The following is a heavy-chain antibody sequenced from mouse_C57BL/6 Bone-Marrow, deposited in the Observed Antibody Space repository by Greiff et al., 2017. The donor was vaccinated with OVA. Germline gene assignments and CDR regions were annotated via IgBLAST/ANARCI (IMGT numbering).Heavy chain of an antibody. J-gene: IGHJ2*01. CDR2: IYPRDGST. V-gene: IGHV1-78*01. CDR3: AKLLTGLDY. Sequence: VKLQESDAELVKPGASVKLSCTASGYTFTDHTIHWMKQRPEQGLEWIGYIYPRDGSTKSNEKFKGKATLTADKASSTAYMQLDSLTSEYSAGYCCAKLLTGLDYWGQGTTLTVSS. CDR1: GYTFTDHT. D-gene: IGHD4-1*01.